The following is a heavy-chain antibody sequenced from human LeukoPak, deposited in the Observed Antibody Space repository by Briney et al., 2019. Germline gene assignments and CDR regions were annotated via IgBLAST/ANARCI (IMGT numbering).Heavy chain of an antibody. Sequence: GGSLRLSCAASGFTFSSYSMNWVRQAPGKGLEWVSYISSSSSTIYYADSVKGRFTISRDNAKNSLYLQMNSLRAEDTAVYYCAKAYTAARPALDYWGQGTLVTVSS. CDR3: AKAYTAARPALDY. D-gene: IGHD6-6*01. V-gene: IGHV3-48*04. CDR1: GFTFSSYS. J-gene: IGHJ4*02. CDR2: ISSSSSTI.